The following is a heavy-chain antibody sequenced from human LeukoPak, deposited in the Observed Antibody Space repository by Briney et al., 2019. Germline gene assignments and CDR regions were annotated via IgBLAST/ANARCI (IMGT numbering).Heavy chain of an antibody. V-gene: IGHV3-74*01. Sequence: PGGSLRLSCAASGFTFRSYWMHWVRQAPGKGLVWVSNIKSDGSSTTYADSVKGRFTISRDNAKKSLYLQMNSLTDADTAVYYCARDNVAVPGGDYWGQGTLVIVSS. CDR3: ARDNVAVPGGDY. D-gene: IGHD6-19*01. CDR2: IKSDGSST. CDR1: GFTFRSYW. J-gene: IGHJ4*02.